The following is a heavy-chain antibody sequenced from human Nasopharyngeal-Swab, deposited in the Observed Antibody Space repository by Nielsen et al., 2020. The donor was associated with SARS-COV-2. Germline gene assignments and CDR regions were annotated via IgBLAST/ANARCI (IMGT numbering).Heavy chain of an antibody. Sequence: WIRQPPGEGLEWVAVISYDGSNKYYADSVKGRFTISRDNSKNTLYLQMNSLRAEDTAVYYCARDGLDCSGGSCYSWAYYYYGMDVWGQGTTVTVSS. CDR3: ARDGLDCSGGSCYSWAYYYYGMDV. D-gene: IGHD2-15*01. V-gene: IGHV3-30*03. CDR2: ISYDGSNK. J-gene: IGHJ6*02.